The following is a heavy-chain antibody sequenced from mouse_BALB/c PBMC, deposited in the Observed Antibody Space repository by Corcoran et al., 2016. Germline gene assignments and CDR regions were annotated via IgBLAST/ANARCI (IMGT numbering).Heavy chain of an antibody. CDR3: ARWGYYSLDF. V-gene: IGHV9-3-1*01. CDR2: INTYTEEP. CDR1: GYTFTNFG. J-gene: IGHJ2*01. Sequence: QIQLVQSGPDLKKPGETVKISCKASGYTFTNFGVIWVKQAPGTGVKYMGWINTYTEEPTYVDDFKGRFAFSLEDSASTAFLQINNLKNEDTATYFCARWGYYSLDFWGQGITLTVSS. D-gene: IGHD2-3*01.